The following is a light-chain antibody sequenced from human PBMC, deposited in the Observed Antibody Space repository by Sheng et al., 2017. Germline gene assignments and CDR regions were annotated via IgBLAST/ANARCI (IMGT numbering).Light chain of an antibody. J-gene: IGKJ4*01. Sequence: DIQMTQSPSSVSASVGDRVTITCRASQDVSKWLAWYQQIPGKAPKLLISAASNLQTGVPSRFSGSGSGTDFTLTISSLQPEDSATYYCQQYASYPLTFGGGTKVEIK. V-gene: IGKV1D-16*01. CDR2: AAS. CDR1: QDVSKW. CDR3: QQYASYPLT.